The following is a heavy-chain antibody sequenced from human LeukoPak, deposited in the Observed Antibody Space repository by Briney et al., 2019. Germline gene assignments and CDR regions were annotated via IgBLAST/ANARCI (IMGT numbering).Heavy chain of an antibody. Sequence: AGGSLRLSCAASGFTFSSYWMSWVRQAPGKGLEWVANIKQDGSEKYYVDSVKGRFTISRDNAMNSLYLQMNSLRAEDMAVYYCARGTSGSYLNYFDYWGQGTLVTVSS. J-gene: IGHJ4*02. CDR1: GFTFSSYW. D-gene: IGHD1-26*01. CDR2: IKQDGSEK. V-gene: IGHV3-7*04. CDR3: ARGTSGSYLNYFDY.